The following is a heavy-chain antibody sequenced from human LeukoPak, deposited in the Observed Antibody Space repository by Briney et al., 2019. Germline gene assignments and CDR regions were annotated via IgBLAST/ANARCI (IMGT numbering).Heavy chain of an antibody. V-gene: IGHV3-21*01. J-gene: IGHJ4*02. D-gene: IGHD2-2*01. CDR2: ISDRGSYI. Sequence: GGSLRLSCAASGFTFSSYAMSWVRQAPGKGLEWVASISDRGSYIYYADSVKGRFTISRDNAKNSLYLQMNSLRADDTAVYYCASHLACGSTSCPSFDDWGQGTLVTVSS. CDR3: ASHLACGSTSCPSFDD. CDR1: GFTFSSYA.